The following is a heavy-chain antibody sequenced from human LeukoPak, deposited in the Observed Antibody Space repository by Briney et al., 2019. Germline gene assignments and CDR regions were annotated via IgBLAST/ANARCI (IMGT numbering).Heavy chain of an antibody. CDR2: IYYSGST. D-gene: IGHD1-26*01. J-gene: IGHJ4*02. V-gene: IGHV4-39*01. CDR1: GGSISSSSYY. CDR3: ARQASGSYYLRNY. Sequence: SETLSLTCTVSGGSISSSSYYWGWIRQPPGKGLEWIGSIYYSGSTYYNPSLKSRVTTSVDTSKNQFSLKLSSVTAADTAVYYCARQASGSYYLRNYWGQGTLVTVSS.